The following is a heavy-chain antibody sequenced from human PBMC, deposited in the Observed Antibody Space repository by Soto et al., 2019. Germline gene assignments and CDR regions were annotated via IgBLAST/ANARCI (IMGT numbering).Heavy chain of an antibody. V-gene: IGHV4-4*07. J-gene: IGHJ4*02. CDR2: IYTSGST. Sequence: QVQLQESGPGLVKPSETLSLTCTVSGGSINDYYWGWIRQPAGKGLEWIGRIYTSGSTDYNPSLKSRVTISIDTSKNQFYLKVTSMTAADTAVYYCARERREEIRDGYDLDCWGQGTLVTVSS. CDR3: ARERREEIRDGYDLDC. CDR1: GGSINDYY. D-gene: IGHD5-12*01.